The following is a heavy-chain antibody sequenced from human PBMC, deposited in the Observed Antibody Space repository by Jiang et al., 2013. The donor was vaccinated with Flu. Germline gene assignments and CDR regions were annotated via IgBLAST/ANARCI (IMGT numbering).Heavy chain of an antibody. CDR3: VRHPGRGSSGYALDY. Sequence: GPGLVKPSETLSLTCTVSGGSISGYYWSWIRQPPGKGLEWIGYIYSSGSTNYNPSLKSRVTISVDTSKNQFSLNLDSVTAADTAVYYCVRHPGRGSSGYALDYWGQGTLVTRLL. CDR2: IYSSGST. V-gene: IGHV4-59*08. CDR1: GGSISGYY. J-gene: IGHJ4*02. D-gene: IGHD3-22*01.